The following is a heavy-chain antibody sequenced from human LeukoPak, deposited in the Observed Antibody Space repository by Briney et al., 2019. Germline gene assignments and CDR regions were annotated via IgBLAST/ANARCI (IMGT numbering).Heavy chain of an antibody. V-gene: IGHV1-8*03. J-gene: IGHJ4*02. CDR1: GYTFTNYD. Sequence: ASVKVSCKASGYTFTNYDINWVRQATGQGLEWMGWMNPNSGNTGYAQKFQGRVTITRNTSISTAYMELSSLRSEDTAVYYCARALAYYYDSSASGPDYWGQGTLVTVSS. CDR2: MNPNSGNT. CDR3: ARALAYYYDSSASGPDY. D-gene: IGHD3-22*01.